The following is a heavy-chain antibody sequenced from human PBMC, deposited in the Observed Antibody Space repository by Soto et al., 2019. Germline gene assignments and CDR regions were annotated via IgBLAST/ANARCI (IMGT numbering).Heavy chain of an antibody. CDR3: ARALAAAAPRDGMDV. D-gene: IGHD6-13*01. Sequence: GSLRLSCEAGSGFSISRYWMAWFRQAPGKGLEWVANIVQDGTDRYYLDSVTGRFTISRDNARNSMYLQLSSLRSEDTAVYYCARALAAAAPRDGMDVWGQGTTVTVSS. CDR2: IVQDGTDR. CDR1: GFSISRYW. V-gene: IGHV3-7*03. J-gene: IGHJ6*02.